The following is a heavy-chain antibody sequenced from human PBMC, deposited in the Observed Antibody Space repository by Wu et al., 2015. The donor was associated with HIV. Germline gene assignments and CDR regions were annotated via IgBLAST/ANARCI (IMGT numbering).Heavy chain of an antibody. CDR3: ARTPYSSGWLGLNYFDY. CDR2: IIPIFGTA. Sequence: QVQLVQSGAEVKKPGSSVKVSCKTSGGSFSSFTISWVRQAPGQGLEWMGRIIPIFGTANYAQKFQGRVTITADESTSTAYMELSSLRSEDTAVYYCARTPYSSGWLGLNYFDYWGQGTLVTVSS. V-gene: IGHV1-69*15. CDR1: GGSFSSFT. J-gene: IGHJ4*02. D-gene: IGHD6-19*01.